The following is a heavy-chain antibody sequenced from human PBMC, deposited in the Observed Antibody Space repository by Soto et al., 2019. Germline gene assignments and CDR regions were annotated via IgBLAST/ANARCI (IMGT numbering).Heavy chain of an antibody. CDR2: IHNSGSA. Sequence: QVQLQESGPGLVKPSETLSLTCTVSNGSIGNYYWTWIRQPPGKGLEWVGYIHNSGSANNNPSLTSRVTMSFDKSTNQFSLKLTSVTAADTAIYYCARHGISGWYDNWGQGTLVTVSS. D-gene: IGHD6-19*01. V-gene: IGHV4-59*08. J-gene: IGHJ5*02. CDR3: ARHGISGWYDN. CDR1: NGSIGNYY.